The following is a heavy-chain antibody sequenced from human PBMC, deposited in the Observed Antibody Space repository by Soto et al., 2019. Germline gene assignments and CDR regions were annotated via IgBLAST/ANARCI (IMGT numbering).Heavy chain of an antibody. CDR1: GFTFSNAW. J-gene: IGHJ6*02. D-gene: IGHD3-22*01. CDR2: IKSKTDGGTT. CDR3: TPGGPIVVENYYYYYGMDV. V-gene: IGHV3-15*07. Sequence: EVQLVESGGGLVKPGGSLRLSCAASGFTFSNAWMNWVRQAPGKGLEWVGRIKSKTDGGTTDYAAPVKGRFTISRDDSKNTLYLQMNSLKTEDTAVYYCTPGGPIVVENYYYYYGMDVWGQGTTVTVSS.